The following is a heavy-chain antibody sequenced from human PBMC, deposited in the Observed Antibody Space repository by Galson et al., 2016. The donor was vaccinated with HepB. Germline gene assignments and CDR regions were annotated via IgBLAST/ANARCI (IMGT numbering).Heavy chain of an antibody. J-gene: IGHJ4*01. D-gene: IGHD6-6*01. Sequence: QSGAEVKKPGESLRISCHGSGYSFTTYWISWVRQMPGKGLEWMGRIDPSDSQTNYSPSFQGHVTISGDKSTRTAYLQWSSLKASDTAIYYCARHYSSSERFDFDYWGHGTLITVSS. CDR2: IDPSDSQT. CDR1: GYSFTTYW. CDR3: ARHYSSSERFDFDY. V-gene: IGHV5-10-1*01.